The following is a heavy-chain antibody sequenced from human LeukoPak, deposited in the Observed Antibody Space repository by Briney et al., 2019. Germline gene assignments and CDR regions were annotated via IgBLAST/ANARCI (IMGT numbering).Heavy chain of an antibody. CDR1: GGSISSSDYD. CDR3: ARQRITFGGVISIFDS. Sequence: SETLSLTCTVSGGSISSSDYDWGWIRQPPGKGLEWIGSMSYSGSTYYNPSLKSRITISVDTSKNQFSLRVSSLTAADTAVYYCARQRITFGGVISIFDSWGQGTLVTVSS. J-gene: IGHJ4*02. CDR2: MSYSGST. V-gene: IGHV4-39*01. D-gene: IGHD3-16*02.